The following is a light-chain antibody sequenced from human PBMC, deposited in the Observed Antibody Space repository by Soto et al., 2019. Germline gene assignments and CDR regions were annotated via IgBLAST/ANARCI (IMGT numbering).Light chain of an antibody. CDR1: QSIGTW. J-gene: IGKJ5*01. CDR2: AAS. Sequence: DIQMTQSPSSPSASVGDRVTITCRASQSIGTWLAWYQQKPGKAPKLLIYAASSLQSGVPSRFSGSGSGTDFTLTISSLQPEDFATYYCQHADSFPLITFGQGTRLEIK. V-gene: IGKV1-12*01. CDR3: QHADSFPLIT.